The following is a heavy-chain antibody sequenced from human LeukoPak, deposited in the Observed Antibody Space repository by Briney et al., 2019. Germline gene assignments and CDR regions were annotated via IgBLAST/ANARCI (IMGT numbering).Heavy chain of an antibody. CDR1: GVSLSSYG. D-gene: IGHD3-3*01. Sequence: GGSLRLSCLVSGVSLSSYGMHWVRQAPGKGLEWVASMRNDGSQIYHADSVKGRFTISRDNSKNTLYLQMNSLRVEDTAIYYCAKDMGRRIFGVAYDAFHIWGQGTMVTVSS. CDR3: AKDMGRRIFGVAYDAFHI. V-gene: IGHV3-30*02. J-gene: IGHJ3*02. CDR2: MRNDGSQI.